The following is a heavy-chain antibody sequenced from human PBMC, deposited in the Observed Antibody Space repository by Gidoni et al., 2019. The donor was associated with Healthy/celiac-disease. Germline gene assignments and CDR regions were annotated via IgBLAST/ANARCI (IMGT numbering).Heavy chain of an antibody. V-gene: IGHV1-3*01. J-gene: IGHJ4*02. Sequence: QVQLVQSGAEVKKPGASVKVSCKASGYTFTSYAMHWVRQAPGQRLEWMGWINAGNGNTKYSQKFQGRVTITRDTSASTAYMELSSLRSEDTAVYYCARSPGDYDFWSGYYTSSDYFDYWGQGTLVTVSS. CDR3: ARSPGDYDFWSGYYTSSDYFDY. D-gene: IGHD3-3*01. CDR2: INAGNGNT. CDR1: GYTFTSYA.